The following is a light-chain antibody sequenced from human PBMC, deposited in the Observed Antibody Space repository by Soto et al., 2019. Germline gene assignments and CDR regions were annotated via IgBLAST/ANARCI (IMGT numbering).Light chain of an antibody. J-gene: IGKJ4*01. CDR3: QQRSNWPPFLT. CDR2: DAS. V-gene: IGKV3-11*01. Sequence: EIVLTQSPATLSLSPGERATLSCRASQSVSSYLAWYQQKPGQAPRLLIYDASNSATGIPARFSGSGSGTDFTLTISSLEPEDFAVYYCQQRSNWPPFLTFGGGTKVDIK. CDR1: QSVSSY.